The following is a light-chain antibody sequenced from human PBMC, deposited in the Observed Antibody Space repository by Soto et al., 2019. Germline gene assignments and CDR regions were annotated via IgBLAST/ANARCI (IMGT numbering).Light chain of an antibody. CDR1: QTISSSF. Sequence: EIVLTQSPGTLSLSPGERATLSCRASQTISSSFLAWYQQKPGQAPRLLIYRASRRAPGIPDRFSGSGSWTGFTLTICRLEPEDFAVYYCHQFGSSTLDTFGPGTKVEIK. CDR3: HQFGSSTLDT. J-gene: IGKJ3*01. V-gene: IGKV3-20*01. CDR2: RAS.